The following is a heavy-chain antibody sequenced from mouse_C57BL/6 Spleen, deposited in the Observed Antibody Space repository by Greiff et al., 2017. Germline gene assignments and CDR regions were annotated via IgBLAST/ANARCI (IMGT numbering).Heavy chain of an antibody. J-gene: IGHJ2*01. CDR1: GYTFTSYW. V-gene: IGHV1-50*01. CDR2: IDPSDSYT. CDR3: ARRGTGTFDY. D-gene: IGHD4-1*01. Sequence: QVQLQQPGAELVKPGASVKLSCKASGYTFTSYWMQWVKQRPGQGLEWIGEIDPSDSYTNYNQKFKGKATLTVDTSSSTAYMQLSSLTSEDSAVYYCARRGTGTFDYWGKGTTLTVSS.